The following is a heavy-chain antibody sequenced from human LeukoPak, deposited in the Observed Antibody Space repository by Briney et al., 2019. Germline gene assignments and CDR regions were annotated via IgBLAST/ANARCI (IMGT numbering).Heavy chain of an antibody. V-gene: IGHV4-4*07. CDR1: GGSISLYY. Sequence: SETLSLTCTVSGGSISLYYWNWIRQPAGKGLEWIGRIFTSGITNYNPSLRSRVTMSVDTSKNQFSLNLSSVIAADTAIYSCARETSGTYYNPLGYMDVWGKGTTVTVSS. D-gene: IGHD3-10*01. CDR3: ARETSGTYYNPLGYMDV. J-gene: IGHJ6*03. CDR2: IFTSGIT.